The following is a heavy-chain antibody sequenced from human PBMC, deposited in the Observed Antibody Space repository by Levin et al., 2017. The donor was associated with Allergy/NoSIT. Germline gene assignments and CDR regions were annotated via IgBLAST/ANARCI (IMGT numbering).Heavy chain of an antibody. D-gene: IGHD2-15*01. CDR1: GFTFSSYA. V-gene: IGHV3-23*01. CDR2: ISGSGGST. Sequence: GGSLRLSCAASGFTFSSYAMSWVRQAPGKGLEWVSAISGSGGSTYYADSVKGRFTISRDNSKNTLYLQMNSLRAEDTAVYYCARTNRYCSGGSCYSGGAFDIWGQGTMVTVSS. J-gene: IGHJ3*02. CDR3: ARTNRYCSGGSCYSGGAFDI.